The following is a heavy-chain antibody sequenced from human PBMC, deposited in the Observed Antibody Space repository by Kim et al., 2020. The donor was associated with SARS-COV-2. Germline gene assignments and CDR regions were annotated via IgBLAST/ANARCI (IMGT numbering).Heavy chain of an antibody. J-gene: IGHJ4*02. CDR2: VYFSWGT. Sequence: SETLSLTCTVSGGSINSYYWSWIRQPPGKGLEWIGYVYFSWGTKYSPSLKSRITISVDTSKNQFSLKLRYVTAADTAVYYCARVLTYDSSAYSSFDYWGQATLPTLSS. V-gene: IGHV4-59*13. CDR1: GGSINSYY. D-gene: IGHD3-22*01. CDR3: ARVLTYDSSAYSSFDY.